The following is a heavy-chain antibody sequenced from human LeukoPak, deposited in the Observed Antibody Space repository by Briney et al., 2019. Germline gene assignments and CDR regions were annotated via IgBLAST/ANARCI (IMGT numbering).Heavy chain of an antibody. J-gene: IGHJ4*02. CDR3: AKDMLAVAGPGAFDY. CDR1: GSTFDDYA. Sequence: GGSLRLSCAASGSTFDDYAMHWVRQPPGKGLEWVSSIRWNSGRVDYADSVKGRFTISRDNAKNSLYLQMNSLRAEDTALYYCAKDMLAVAGPGAFDYWGQGTLVTVSS. D-gene: IGHD6-19*01. CDR2: IRWNSGRV. V-gene: IGHV3-9*01.